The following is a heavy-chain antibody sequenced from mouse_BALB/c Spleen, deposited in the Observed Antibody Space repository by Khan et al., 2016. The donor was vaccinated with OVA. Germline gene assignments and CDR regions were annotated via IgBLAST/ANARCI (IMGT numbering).Heavy chain of an antibody. CDR1: GDSITSGY. V-gene: IGHV3-8*02. D-gene: IGHD2-14*01. Sequence: EVKLEVSGPSLVKPSQTLSLTCSVTGDSITSGYWNWIRKFPGNKLEYMGYIIYTGYTYYNPSLKSRISITRHTSKNQYYLQLNSVTEEATATYYCARSTYRYAFVYWGQGTLVTVSA. J-gene: IGHJ3*01. CDR3: ARSTYRYAFVY. CDR2: IIYTGYT.